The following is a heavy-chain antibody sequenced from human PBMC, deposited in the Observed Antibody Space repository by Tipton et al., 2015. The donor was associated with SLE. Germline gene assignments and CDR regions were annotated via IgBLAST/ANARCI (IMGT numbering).Heavy chain of an antibody. J-gene: IGHJ6*02. CDR1: GFSVSDYY. V-gene: IGHV3-66*03. CDR3: ARDPGIRNGMDV. D-gene: IGHD3-3*02. CDR2: IYSSGST. Sequence: SLRLSCAASGFSVSDYYMSWVRQAPGKGLEWVSVIYSSGSTYFADSVKGRLSISRDNSKNTLHLQMNSLRGEDTAVYYCARDPGIRNGMDVWGLGTTVTVSS.